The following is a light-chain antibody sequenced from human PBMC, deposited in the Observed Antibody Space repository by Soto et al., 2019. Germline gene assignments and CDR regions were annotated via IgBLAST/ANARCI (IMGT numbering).Light chain of an antibody. CDR2: DAS. Sequence: EIVLTQSPATLSLSPGERATLSCRASRTVNNYLAWYQQKPGQAPRLLIYDASDRATGIPDRFSGSGSGTDFTLTIDRLEPEDFAMYYCQQYSDSPPTFGQGTKVEIK. V-gene: IGKV3-11*01. J-gene: IGKJ1*01. CDR1: RTVNNY. CDR3: QQYSDSPPT.